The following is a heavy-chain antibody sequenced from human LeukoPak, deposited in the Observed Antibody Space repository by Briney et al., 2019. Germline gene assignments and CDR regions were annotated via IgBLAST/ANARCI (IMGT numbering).Heavy chain of an antibody. CDR1: GFTFSSYW. V-gene: IGHV3-74*01. J-gene: IGHJ4*02. D-gene: IGHD1-26*01. CDR2: INNDGSST. CDR3: ARDMGGSYIGVSDC. Sequence: GGSLRLSCAASGFTFSSYWMHWVRQAPGEGLVWVSRINNDGSSTTYADSVKGRFTISRDNAKNTLYLQMNSLRAEDTAVYYCARDMGGSYIGVSDCWGQGTLVTVSS.